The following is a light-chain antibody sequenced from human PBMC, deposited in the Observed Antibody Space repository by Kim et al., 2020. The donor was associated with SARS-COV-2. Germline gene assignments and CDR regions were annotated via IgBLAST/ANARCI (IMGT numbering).Light chain of an antibody. CDR1: QRLSNI. V-gene: IGKV1-39*01. CDR2: AAS. J-gene: IGKJ3*01. Sequence: GSVGERGTIACRGSQRLSNILNWYHQKPGKAPKVLVYAASNLKSGVPTRFRCNGSGTDFTLNISSLQPENFATYFCQKSYITPFTFGPGTKVGIK. CDR3: QKSYITPFT.